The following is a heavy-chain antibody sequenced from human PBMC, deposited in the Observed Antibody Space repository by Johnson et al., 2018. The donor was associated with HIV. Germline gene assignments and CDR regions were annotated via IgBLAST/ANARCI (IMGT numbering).Heavy chain of an antibody. V-gene: IGHV3-30*04. CDR2: VSYDGTNK. CDR3: ARDREYGLAWGWALDI. J-gene: IGHJ3*02. Sequence: QVHLVESGGGVVQPGRSLRLSCAASGFTFSSYAMHWVRQAPGKGLECVAVVSYDGTNKYYADSVKGRFTISRDNSKNTLYLEMNSLRAEDTAVYYCARDREYGLAWGWALDIWGQGTMVTVSS. CDR1: GFTFSSYA. D-gene: IGHD6-19*01.